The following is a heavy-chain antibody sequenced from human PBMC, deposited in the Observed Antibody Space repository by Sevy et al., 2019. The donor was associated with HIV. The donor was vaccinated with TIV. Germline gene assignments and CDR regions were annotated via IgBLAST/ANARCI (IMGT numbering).Heavy chain of an antibody. CDR3: ARDHCTDGACFRSGYFDY. Sequence: GGSLRLSCAASGFTFADHAFHWVRQAPGKGLERVAIISFDGRNKRLAESVKGRFTISRDDSKNTVYLQMTSLRPEDTAVYYCARDHCTDGACFRSGYFDYWGQGTLVTVSS. D-gene: IGHD2-8*01. CDR2: ISFDGRNK. V-gene: IGHV3-30*04. J-gene: IGHJ4*02. CDR1: GFTFADHA.